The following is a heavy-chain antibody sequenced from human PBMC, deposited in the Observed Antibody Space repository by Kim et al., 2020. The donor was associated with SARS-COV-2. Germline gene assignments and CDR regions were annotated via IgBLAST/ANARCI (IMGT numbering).Heavy chain of an antibody. Sequence: ASVKVSCKVSGYTLTELSMHWVRQAPGKGLEWMGGFDPEDGETIYAQKFQGRVTMTEDTYTDTAYMELSSLRSEDTAVYYCATAPFSNYYDSSGYSDYWGQGTLVTVSS. CDR1: GYTLTELS. J-gene: IGHJ4*02. V-gene: IGHV1-24*01. CDR3: ATAPFSNYYDSSGYSDY. D-gene: IGHD3-22*01. CDR2: FDPEDGET.